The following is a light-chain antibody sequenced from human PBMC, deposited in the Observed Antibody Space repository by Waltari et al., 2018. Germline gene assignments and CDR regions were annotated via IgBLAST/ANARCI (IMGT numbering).Light chain of an antibody. Sequence: DIVMTQSPHSLAVSVGESATIPCKSSQSLLYSSNNKNYLAWYQQKPGQPPKLLIYWASTREFGVPDRFSGSGSGTDFTLTISSLQAEDVAVYYCQQYYSTSPLTFGGGTKVEIK. CDR2: WAS. CDR3: QQYYSTSPLT. CDR1: QSLLYSSNNKNY. V-gene: IGKV4-1*01. J-gene: IGKJ4*01.